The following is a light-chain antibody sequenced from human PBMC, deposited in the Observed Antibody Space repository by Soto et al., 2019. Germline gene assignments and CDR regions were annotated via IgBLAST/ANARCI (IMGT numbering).Light chain of an antibody. V-gene: IGLV2-8*01. CDR1: SSDIGGYNY. Sequence: VLTQPPSASGSPGQPVAISCTGTSSDIGGYNYVSWYQQHRGKAPKLMIYEVNKRPSGVPDRFSGSKSGNTASLTVSGLQAEDEADYYCSSYAGSSNVFGTGTKVTV. CDR3: SSYAGSSNV. CDR2: EVN. J-gene: IGLJ1*01.